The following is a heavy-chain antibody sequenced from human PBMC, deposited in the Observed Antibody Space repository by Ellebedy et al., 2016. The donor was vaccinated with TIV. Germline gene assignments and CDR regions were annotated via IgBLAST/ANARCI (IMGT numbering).Heavy chain of an antibody. J-gene: IGHJ6*02. CDR1: GGTFSSYA. Sequence: AASVKVSCKASGGTFSSYAISWVRQAPGQGLEWMGGIIPIFGTANYAQKFQGRVTITADESTSTAYMELSSLRSEDTAVYYCASAAAYYYYGMDVWGQGTTVTVSS. V-gene: IGHV1-69*13. CDR2: IIPIFGTA. CDR3: ASAAAYYYYGMDV. D-gene: IGHD2-2*01.